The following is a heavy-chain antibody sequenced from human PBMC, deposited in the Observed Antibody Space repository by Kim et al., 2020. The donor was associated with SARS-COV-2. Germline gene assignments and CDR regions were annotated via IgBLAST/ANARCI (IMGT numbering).Heavy chain of an antibody. D-gene: IGHD1-26*01. Sequence: GGNTYYADSVKGRFTISRDNSKNTLYLQMNSLRAEDTAVYYCASQWDLDVWGKGTTVTVSS. J-gene: IGHJ6*04. CDR2: GGNT. CDR3: ASQWDLDV. V-gene: IGHV3-23*01.